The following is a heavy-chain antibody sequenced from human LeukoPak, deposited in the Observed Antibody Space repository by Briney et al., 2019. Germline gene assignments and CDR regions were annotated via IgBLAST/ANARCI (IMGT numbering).Heavy chain of an antibody. Sequence: PSETLSLTCTVSGYSISSGYYWGWIRQPPGKGLEWIGSIYHSGSTYYNPSLKSRVTISVDTSKNQFSLKLSSVTAADTAVYYCARTLLPYKWLPYFDYWGQGTVVTVSS. CDR3: ARTLLPYKWLPYFDY. D-gene: IGHD6-19*01. CDR1: GYSISSGYY. J-gene: IGHJ4*02. CDR2: IYHSGST. V-gene: IGHV4-38-2*02.